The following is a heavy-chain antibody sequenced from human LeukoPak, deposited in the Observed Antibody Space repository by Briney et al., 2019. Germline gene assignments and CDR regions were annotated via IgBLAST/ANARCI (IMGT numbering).Heavy chain of an antibody. Sequence: GSSLRLSCAASGFILSNHWMTWVGQAQGKGPEWVANMNKDGSQKYYADSVKGRFTISRDTAKNSLYLQMNNLRVEDTALYYCARNNDMDVWGQGTTVIVSS. CDR3: ARNNDMDV. D-gene: IGHD1/OR15-1a*01. J-gene: IGHJ6*02. CDR2: MNKDGSQK. V-gene: IGHV3-7*03. CDR1: GFILSNHW.